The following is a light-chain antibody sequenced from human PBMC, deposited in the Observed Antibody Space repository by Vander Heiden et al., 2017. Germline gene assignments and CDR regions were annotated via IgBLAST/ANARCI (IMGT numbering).Light chain of an antibody. CDR1: QGISSY. CDR2: AAS. V-gene: IGKV1-8*01. J-gene: IGKJ3*01. CDR3: QQDDSYPRT. Sequence: AIRMTQSPSSLSASTGDRVTITCRASQGISSYLAWYQQKPGKAPKLLIYAASTLQSGVPSRFSGSGSGTDFTLTISCLQSEDFATYYCQQDDSYPRTFGHGTKVDIK.